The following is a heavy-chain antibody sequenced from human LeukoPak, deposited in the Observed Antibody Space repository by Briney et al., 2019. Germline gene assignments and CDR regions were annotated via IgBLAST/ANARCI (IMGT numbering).Heavy chain of an antibody. Sequence: ASVKVSCKASGYTFTSFGISWVRQAPGQGLEWMRWISGYNGNTNYAQKLQGRVTMTTDTSTSTAYMELRSLRSDDTAVYYCAREDTRRGSRGYFDYWGQGTPVTVSS. D-gene: IGHD2-2*01. CDR1: GYTFTSFG. CDR2: ISGYNGNT. V-gene: IGHV1-18*01. CDR3: AREDTRRGSRGYFDY. J-gene: IGHJ4*02.